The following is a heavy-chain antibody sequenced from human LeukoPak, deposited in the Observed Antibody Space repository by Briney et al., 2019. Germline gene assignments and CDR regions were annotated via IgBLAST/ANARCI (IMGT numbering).Heavy chain of an antibody. V-gene: IGHV4-34*01. CDR3: ARDWNRYPY. Sequence: GTLRLSCAASGFTFSSFGMNWVRQAPGKGLEWIGEINHSGSTNYNPSLRSRVTISVDTSRNQFSLKLSSLTAADTAVYYCARDWNRYPYWGQGALVTVSS. CDR1: GFTFSSFG. J-gene: IGHJ4*02. D-gene: IGHD1-1*01. CDR2: INHSGST.